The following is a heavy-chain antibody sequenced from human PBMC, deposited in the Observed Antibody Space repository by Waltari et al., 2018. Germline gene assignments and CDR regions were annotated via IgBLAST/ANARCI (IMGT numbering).Heavy chain of an antibody. CDR2: ISYDGSNK. V-gene: IGHV3-30-3*01. Sequence: AASGFTFSSYAMHWVRQAPGKGLEWVAVISYDGSNKYYADPVKGRFTISRDNSKNTLYLQMNSLRAEDTAVYYCARDGGDYPKRRAFDIWGQGTMVTVSS. D-gene: IGHD4-17*01. CDR3: ARDGGDYPKRRAFDI. J-gene: IGHJ3*02. CDR1: GFTFSSYA.